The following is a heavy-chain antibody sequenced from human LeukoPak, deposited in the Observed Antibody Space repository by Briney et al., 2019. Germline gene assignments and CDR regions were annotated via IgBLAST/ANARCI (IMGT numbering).Heavy chain of an antibody. V-gene: IGHV3-48*02. CDR2: ITASGTAM. D-gene: IGHD1-26*01. CDR1: GFTFSLYW. CDR3: ASSGSYRFDY. J-gene: IGHJ4*02. Sequence: GGSLRLSCAASGFTFSLYWMNWVRQAPGKGLEWVSHITASGTAMFYADSVKGRFTISRDNAKNSLYLQMNSLRDEDTAVYYCASSGSYRFDYWGQGTLVTVSS.